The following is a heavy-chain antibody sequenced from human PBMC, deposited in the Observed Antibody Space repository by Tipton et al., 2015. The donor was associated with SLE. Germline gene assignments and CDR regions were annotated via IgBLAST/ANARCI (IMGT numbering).Heavy chain of an antibody. CDR2: IYYSGST. CDR3: ARHLTLSAGGGFDI. J-gene: IGHJ3*02. Sequence: LRLSCTVSGGSISSYYWSWIRQPPGKGLEWIGYIYYSGSTNYNPSLKSRVTISIDTSKKQFSLKLTSVTAADTALYYCARHLTLSAGGGFDIWGQGTMAIVSS. D-gene: IGHD2-15*01. CDR1: GGSISSYY. V-gene: IGHV4-59*08.